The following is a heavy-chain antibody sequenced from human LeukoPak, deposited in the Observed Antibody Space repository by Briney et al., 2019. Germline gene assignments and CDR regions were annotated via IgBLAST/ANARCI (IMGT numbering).Heavy chain of an antibody. D-gene: IGHD3-10*01. CDR1: GGSISSGNYY. Sequence: SETLSLTCTVSGGSISSGNYYWTWLRQPAGKGLEWIGRIYSSGSTYYNPSLKSRVTISVDTSKNQFSLKLNSVTAADTAVYYCARNRYYYGSGNYGVPNWFDPWGQGTLVTVSS. J-gene: IGHJ5*02. CDR2: IYSSGST. V-gene: IGHV4-61*02. CDR3: ARNRYYYGSGNYGVPNWFDP.